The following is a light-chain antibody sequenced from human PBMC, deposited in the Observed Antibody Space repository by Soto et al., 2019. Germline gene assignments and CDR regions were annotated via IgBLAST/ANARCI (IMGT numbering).Light chain of an antibody. Sequence: DIQMTQSPSSLSASVGDRVTITCRASQSISSYLNWYQQKPGKAPKLLIYAASSLQSEVPSRFSSSGSGTDFTLTISSLQPEDFATYYCQQSYSTPPTFGQGTRLEIK. CDR1: QSISSY. CDR2: AAS. J-gene: IGKJ5*01. CDR3: QQSYSTPPT. V-gene: IGKV1-39*01.